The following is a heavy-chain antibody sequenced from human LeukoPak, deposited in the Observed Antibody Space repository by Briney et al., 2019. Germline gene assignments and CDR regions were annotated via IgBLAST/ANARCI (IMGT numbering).Heavy chain of an antibody. CDR2: INHSGST. Sequence: SETLSLTCAVYGGSFSGYYWSWIRQPPGKGLEWIGEINHSGSTNYNPSLKSRVTISVDTSKNQFSLKLSPVTAAGTAVYYCARGLRSGYYGSGTYFDIWGQGTMVTVSS. D-gene: IGHD3-10*01. CDR3: ARGLRSGYYGSGTYFDI. J-gene: IGHJ3*02. CDR1: GGSFSGYY. V-gene: IGHV4-34*01.